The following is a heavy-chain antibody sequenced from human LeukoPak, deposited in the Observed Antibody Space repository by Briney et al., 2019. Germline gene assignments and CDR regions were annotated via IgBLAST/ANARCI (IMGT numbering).Heavy chain of an antibody. CDR1: GGSISSYY. CDR2: IYYSGTT. J-gene: IGHJ4*02. D-gene: IGHD6-13*01. V-gene: IGHV4-59*01. CDR3: ARGVYIAAAQYGY. Sequence: SETLSLTCTVSGGSISSYYWSWIRQPPGKGLEWIGYIYYSGTTNYNPSLKSRVTISVDTSKNQFSLKLSSVTAADTAVYYCARGVYIAAAQYGYWGQGTLGTVSS.